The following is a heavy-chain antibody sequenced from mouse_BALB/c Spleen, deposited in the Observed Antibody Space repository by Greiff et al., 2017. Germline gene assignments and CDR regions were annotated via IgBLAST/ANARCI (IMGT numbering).Heavy chain of an antibody. CDR3: ARGLERFAY. V-gene: IGHV3-2*02. CDR2: ISYSGST. J-gene: IGHJ3*01. CDR1: GYSITSDYA. Sequence: EVKLQESGPGLVKPSQSLSLTCTVTGYSITSDYAWNWIRQFPGNKLEWMGYISYSGSTSYNPSLKSRISITRDTSKNQFFLQLNSVTTEDTATYYCARGLERFAYWGQGTLVTVSA.